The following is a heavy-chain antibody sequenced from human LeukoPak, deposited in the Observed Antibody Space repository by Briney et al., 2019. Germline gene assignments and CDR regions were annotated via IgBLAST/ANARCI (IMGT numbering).Heavy chain of an antibody. V-gene: IGHV3-21*01. CDR1: GFTFSSYR. CDR3: ARQGYDFWSGYYADFDY. J-gene: IGHJ4*02. CDR2: ISSSSSYI. D-gene: IGHD3-3*01. Sequence: PGGSLRLSCAASGFTFSSYRMNWVRQAPGKGLEWVSSISSSSSYIYYADSVKGRFTISRDNAKNSLYLQMNSLRAEDTAVYYCARQGYDFWSGYYADFDYWGQGTLVTVSS.